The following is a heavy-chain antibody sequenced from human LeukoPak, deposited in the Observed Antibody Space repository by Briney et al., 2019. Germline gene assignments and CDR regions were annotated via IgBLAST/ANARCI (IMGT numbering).Heavy chain of an antibody. CDR2: TYYRSKWYN. J-gene: IGHJ4*02. CDR1: GDSVSSSSAA. Sequence: SQTLSLTCAISGDSVSSSSAAWRWTRQSPSRGLEWLGRTYYRSKWYNDYANSVKSRISINSDTSKNQISLQLNSVTPEDTAVYYCARGTGTFDFWGQGTLVTVSS. CDR3: ARGTGTFDF. D-gene: IGHD3-10*01. V-gene: IGHV6-1*01.